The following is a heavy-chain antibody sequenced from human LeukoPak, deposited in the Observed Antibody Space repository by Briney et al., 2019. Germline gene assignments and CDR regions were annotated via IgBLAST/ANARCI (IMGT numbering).Heavy chain of an antibody. CDR3: ARDSTGMDV. V-gene: IGHV3-30-3*01. Sequence: GGSLRLSCAASGFTFSSYAMHWVRQAPGKGLEWVAVISYDGSNKYYADSVKGRFTISRDNSKNTLYLQMNSLRAEDTAVYYCARDSTGMDVWGQGTTVTVSS. J-gene: IGHJ6*02. CDR2: ISYDGSNK. D-gene: IGHD2-2*01. CDR1: GFTFSSYA.